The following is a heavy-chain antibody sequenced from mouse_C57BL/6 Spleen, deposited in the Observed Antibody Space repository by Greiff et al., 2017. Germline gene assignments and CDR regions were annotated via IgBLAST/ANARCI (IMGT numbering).Heavy chain of an antibody. Sequence: VQLQQPGTELVKPGASVKLSCKASGYTFTSYWMHWEKQRPGQGLEWIGNINPSNGGTNYNEKFKSKATLTVDKSSSTAYMQRRSLTSEDSAVYYCARSASLITFAYWGQGTLVTVSA. V-gene: IGHV1-53*01. CDR3: ARSASLITFAY. CDR1: GYTFTSYW. J-gene: IGHJ3*01. CDR2: INPSNGGT. D-gene: IGHD6-1*01.